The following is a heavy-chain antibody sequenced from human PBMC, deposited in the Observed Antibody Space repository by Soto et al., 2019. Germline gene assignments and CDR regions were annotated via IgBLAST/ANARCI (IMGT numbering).Heavy chain of an antibody. CDR2: INPNSGGT. CDR1: GYTFTGYY. CDR3: ARVVPLYDRNSPLDY. J-gene: IGHJ4*02. V-gene: IGHV1-2*04. D-gene: IGHD3-22*01. Sequence: GASMKVSCKASGYTFTGYYMHWVRQAPGQGLEWMGWINPNSGGTNYAQKFQGWVTMTRDTSISTAYMELSGLRSADTAVYYCARVVPLYDRNSPLDYWGQGTLVTVSS.